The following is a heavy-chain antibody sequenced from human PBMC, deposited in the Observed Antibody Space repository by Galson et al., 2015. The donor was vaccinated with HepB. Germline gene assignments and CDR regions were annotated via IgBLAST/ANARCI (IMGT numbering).Heavy chain of an antibody. CDR3: ITDGVSRYFDGTGYVSSRGIHF. CDR2: IKSKSNGGTT. V-gene: IGHV3-15*07. J-gene: IGHJ4*02. D-gene: IGHD2-8*02. Sequence: SLRLSCATSGFTIINARMNWVRQAPGKGLEWVGHIKSKSNGGTTDYAAPVTGRFTISRDESKNTVYLQMNSLKTEDTAVYYCITDGVSRYFDGTGYVSSRGIHFWGQGTLVTVSS. CDR1: GFTIINAR.